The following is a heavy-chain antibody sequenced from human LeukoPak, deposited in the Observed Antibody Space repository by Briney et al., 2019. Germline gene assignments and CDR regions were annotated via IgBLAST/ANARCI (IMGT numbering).Heavy chain of an antibody. CDR2: IYHSGST. CDR1: GGSISSSNW. V-gene: IGHV4-4*02. Sequence: PSETLSLTCAVSGGSISSSNWWSWVRQPPGKGLEWIGEIYHSGSTNYNPSLKSRVTISVDKSKNQFSLKLSSVTAADTAVYYCAREGRITIFGVVIPPYYYYGMDVWGQGTTVTVSS. J-gene: IGHJ6*02. CDR3: AREGRITIFGVVIPPYYYYGMDV. D-gene: IGHD3-3*01.